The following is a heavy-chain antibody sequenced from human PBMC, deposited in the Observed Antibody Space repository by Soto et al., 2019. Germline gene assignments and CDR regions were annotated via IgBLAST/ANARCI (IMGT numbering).Heavy chain of an antibody. CDR3: ARVKISSWAYYYYGMDV. CDR2: IKQDGSEK. Sequence: HPGGFLRLSCAASGFTFSSYWMSWVRQAPGKGLEWVANIKQDGSEKYYVDSVKGRFTISRDNAKNSLYLQMNSLRAEDTAVYYCARVKISSWAYYYYGMDVWGQGTTVTVSS. J-gene: IGHJ6*02. CDR1: GFTFSSYW. D-gene: IGHD2-2*01. V-gene: IGHV3-7*01.